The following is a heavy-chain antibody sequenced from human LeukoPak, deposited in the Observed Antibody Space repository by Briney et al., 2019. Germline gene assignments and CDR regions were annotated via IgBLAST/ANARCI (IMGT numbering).Heavy chain of an antibody. V-gene: IGHV4-39*01. Sequence: SETLSLTCTVSGGSIRSSSYYWGWIRQPPGKGLECIGSVHYSGSTYDNPSLKSRVTISVDTSKNQFSLKLISVTAADTAVYYCARRSTVAGRGRFDPWGQGTLVTVSS. CDR2: VHYSGST. CDR1: GGSIRSSSYY. J-gene: IGHJ5*02. D-gene: IGHD6-19*01. CDR3: ARRSTVAGRGRFDP.